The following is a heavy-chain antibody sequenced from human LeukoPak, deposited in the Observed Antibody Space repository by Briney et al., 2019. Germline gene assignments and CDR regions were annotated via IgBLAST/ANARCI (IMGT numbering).Heavy chain of an antibody. CDR3: ARDPKSRQYYYDSSGYYPFDY. Sequence: ASVKVSCKASGNTFTSYYMHWVRQAPGQGLEWMGIINPSGGSTSYAQRFQGRVTMTRDTSTSTVYMELSSLRSEDTAVYYCARDPKSRQYYYDSSGYYPFDYWGQGTLVTVSS. CDR2: INPSGGST. J-gene: IGHJ4*02. CDR1: GNTFTSYY. V-gene: IGHV1-46*01. D-gene: IGHD3-22*01.